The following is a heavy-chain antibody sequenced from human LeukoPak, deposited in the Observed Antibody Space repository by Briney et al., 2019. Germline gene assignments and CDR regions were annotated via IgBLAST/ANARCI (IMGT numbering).Heavy chain of an antibody. CDR1: GFTFSDYF. CDR3: ATSRVFDF. J-gene: IGHJ4*02. Sequence: RGSLRLSCVTSGFTFSDYFMNWIRQAPGKGPEWLSFINSDGNNIYYRDSVKGRFTISRDNAKKTLYLEMNNLRVDDTAIYYCATSRVFDFWGQGTLVAVSS. CDR2: INSDGNNI. V-gene: IGHV3-11*04.